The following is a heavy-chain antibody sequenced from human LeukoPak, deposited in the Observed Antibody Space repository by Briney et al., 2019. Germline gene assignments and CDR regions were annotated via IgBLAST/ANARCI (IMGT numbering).Heavy chain of an antibody. D-gene: IGHD3-10*01. CDR2: ISAYNGNT. CDR1: GYTFTSYG. V-gene: IGHV1-18*01. J-gene: IGHJ4*02. CDR3: ARETYYYGSGSYDFDY. Sequence: ASVTVSCMASGYTFTSYGISWVRQAPGQGLEWMGWISAYNGNTNYAQKLQGRVTMTTDTSTSTAYMELRSLRSDDTAVYYCARETYYYGSGSYDFDYWGQGTLVTVSS.